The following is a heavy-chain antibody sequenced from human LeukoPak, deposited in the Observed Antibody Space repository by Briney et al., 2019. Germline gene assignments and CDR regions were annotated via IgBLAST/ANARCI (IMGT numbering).Heavy chain of an antibody. CDR2: ISSSGSTI. Sequence: GGSLRLSCAASGFTFSSYEMNWVRQAPGKGLEWVSCISSSGSTIYYADSVKGRFTISRDNAKNSLYLQMNSLRAEDTAVYYCARAAITMVRGVSDYWGQGTLVTVSS. J-gene: IGHJ4*02. CDR3: ARAAITMVRGVSDY. D-gene: IGHD3-10*01. CDR1: GFTFSSYE. V-gene: IGHV3-48*03.